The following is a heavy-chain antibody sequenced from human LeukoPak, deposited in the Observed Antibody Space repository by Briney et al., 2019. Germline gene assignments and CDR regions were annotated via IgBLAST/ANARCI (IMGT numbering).Heavy chain of an antibody. D-gene: IGHD3-10*01. CDR1: GFTFSNAW. J-gene: IGHJ4*02. CDR2: IRSRSGTT. V-gene: IGHV3-15*01. CDR3: AADPPGFGSGEMDF. Sequence: GGSLRLSCAASGFTFSNAWMIWVRQAPGKGREWVGRIRSRSGTTDYASPVKGRFTISRDDSANTVYLHMNSLQTEDTAVYYCAADPPGFGSGEMDFWGQGTLVTVSS.